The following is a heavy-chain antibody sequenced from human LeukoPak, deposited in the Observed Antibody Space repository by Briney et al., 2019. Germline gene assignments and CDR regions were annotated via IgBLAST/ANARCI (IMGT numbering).Heavy chain of an antibody. CDR3: ARGAYSSSWYYGP. D-gene: IGHD6-13*01. J-gene: IGHJ5*02. CDR1: GGTFSSYA. Sequence: GASVKVSCKASGGTFSSYAISWVRQAPGQGLEWMGGIIPIFGTANYAQKFQGRVTITADKSTSTAYMELSSLRSEDTAVHYCARGAYSSSWYYGPWGQGTLVTVSS. V-gene: IGHV1-69*06. CDR2: IIPIFGTA.